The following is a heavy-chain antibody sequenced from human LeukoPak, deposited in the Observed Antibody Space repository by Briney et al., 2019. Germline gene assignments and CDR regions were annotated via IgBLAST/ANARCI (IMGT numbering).Heavy chain of an antibody. CDR2: IYYSGST. V-gene: IGHV4-59*12. J-gene: IGHJ4*02. Sequence: SETLSLTCTVSGGSISSYYWSWIRQPPGKGLEWIGYIYYSGSTNYNPSLKSRVTISVDTSKNQFSLKLSSVTAADTAVYYCAREMPRIAAAGHFDYWGQGTLVTVSS. CDR1: GGSISSYY. CDR3: AREMPRIAAAGHFDY. D-gene: IGHD6-13*01.